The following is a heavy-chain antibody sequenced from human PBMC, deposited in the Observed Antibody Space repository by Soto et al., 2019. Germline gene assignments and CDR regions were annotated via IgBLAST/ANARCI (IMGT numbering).Heavy chain of an antibody. J-gene: IGHJ6*02. D-gene: IGHD2-21*02. CDR2: AYYRSQWYY. CDR1: GDSVSSNSAA. CDR3: TKQKGDSRTYNGMDA. Sequence: QVQLQQSGPGLVKPSQTLSLTCAISGDSVSSNSAAWNWIRQSPSRGLEWLGRAYYRSQWYYDSAVSVRSRITVIPDTSKNQFSLQLNSVTPEDTAVYYCTKQKGDSRTYNGMDAWGQGTTVTVSS. V-gene: IGHV6-1*01.